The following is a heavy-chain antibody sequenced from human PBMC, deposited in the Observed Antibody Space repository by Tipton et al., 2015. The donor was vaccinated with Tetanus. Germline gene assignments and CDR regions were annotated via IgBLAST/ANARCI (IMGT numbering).Heavy chain of an antibody. J-gene: IGHJ6*02. V-gene: IGHV3-11*01. CDR2: ISGVGNIM. CDR1: GFTFSDYY. D-gene: IGHD3-22*01. CDR3: ARDSDDSSGYYYYYYGMDV. Sequence: SLRLSCAASGFTFSDYYMSWIRQAPGKGLEWISYISGVGNIMNYADSVKGRFTISRDNAKNSLYLQMNSLRAEDTAVYYCARDSDDSSGYYYYYYGMDVWGQGTTVTVSS.